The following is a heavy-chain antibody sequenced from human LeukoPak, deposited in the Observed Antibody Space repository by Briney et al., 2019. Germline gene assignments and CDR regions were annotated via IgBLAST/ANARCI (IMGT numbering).Heavy chain of an antibody. CDR1: GVSIRDTFYY. D-gene: IGHD3-22*01. J-gene: IGHJ4*02. CDR3: ARDPGFYYDSRETHYDY. V-gene: IGHV4-39*07. Sequence: SETLSLTCTVSGVSIRDTFYYWGWIRQPPGKGLEWIGSIYHTGRTNYSPSLKSRVTLSVDTSKNQFSLKLTSATAADTALYHCARDPGFYYDSRETHYDYWGQGTLVTVSS. CDR2: IYHTGRT.